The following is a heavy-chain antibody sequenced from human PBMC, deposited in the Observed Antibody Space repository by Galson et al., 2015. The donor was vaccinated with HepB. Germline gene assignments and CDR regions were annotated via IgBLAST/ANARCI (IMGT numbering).Heavy chain of an antibody. D-gene: IGHD4-17*01. V-gene: IGHV3-53*01. J-gene: IGHJ3*02. CDR2: IYSGGST. CDR3: ARLPRYGDYGEDAFDI. CDR1: GFTVSSNY. Sequence: SLRLSCAASGFTVSSNYMSWVRQAPGKGLEWVSVIYSGGSTYYADSVKGRFTISRDNSKNTLYLQMNSLRAEDTAVYYCARLPRYGDYGEDAFDIWGQGTMVTVSS.